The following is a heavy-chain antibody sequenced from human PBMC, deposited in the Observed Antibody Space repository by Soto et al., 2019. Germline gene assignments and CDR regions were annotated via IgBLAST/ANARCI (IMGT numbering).Heavy chain of an antibody. J-gene: IGHJ4*02. Sequence: QITLNESGPTVVKPAETLTLTCTFSGFSLTTRGVGVGWIRQSPGKAPEWLALLYWDDDKRYSASLKSRLTITKHDSTNQVVLTMASVDPADTATYYCAHRILRTVFGLVTTTAIYFDFWGQGTPVVVSS. CDR2: LYWDDDK. CDR3: AHRILRTVFGLVTTTAIYFDF. V-gene: IGHV2-5*02. CDR1: GFSLTTRGVG. D-gene: IGHD3-3*01.